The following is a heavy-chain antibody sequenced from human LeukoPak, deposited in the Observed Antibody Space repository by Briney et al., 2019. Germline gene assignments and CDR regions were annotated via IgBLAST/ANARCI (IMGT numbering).Heavy chain of an antibody. D-gene: IGHD3-10*01. Sequence: PGGSLRLSCAASGFTFSSYGMHWVRQAPGKGLEWVAFIRYDGSNKYYADSVKGRSTISRDNSKNTLYLQMNSLRAEDTAVYYCAKDLLLRSGSPDYWGQGTLVTVSS. CDR2: IRYDGSNK. V-gene: IGHV3-30*02. J-gene: IGHJ4*02. CDR1: GFTFSSYG. CDR3: AKDLLLRSGSPDY.